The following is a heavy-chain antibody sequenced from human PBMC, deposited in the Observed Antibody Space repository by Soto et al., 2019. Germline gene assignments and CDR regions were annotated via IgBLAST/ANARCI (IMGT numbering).Heavy chain of an antibody. V-gene: IGHV3-23*01. Sequence: EVQLLDSGGGLAQPGGSLRLSCAASGFTFSTYAMTWVRQAPGKGLEWVSTISGSGGSTYYADSVKGRFTISRDNSKNTLYLQMNSLRAEDTAVYYCAKGIPDEWRVQVGYYFDSWGQGTLVTVSS. CDR1: GFTFSTYA. D-gene: IGHD6-19*01. J-gene: IGHJ4*02. CDR3: AKGIPDEWRVQVGYYFDS. CDR2: ISGSGGST.